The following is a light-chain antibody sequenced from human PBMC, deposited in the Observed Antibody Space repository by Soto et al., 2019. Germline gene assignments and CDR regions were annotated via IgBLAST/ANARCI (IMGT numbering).Light chain of an antibody. Sequence: SPGTLSLYPGERATISCRASQTLRRTYIAWYQQKPGQAPRVLIYGASKRATGIPDRFSGSGSGTDFSLTISRLEPEDVAVYYCHQYDNAPQTYGQGAKVDIK. CDR1: QTLRRTY. CDR3: HQYDNAPQT. V-gene: IGKV3-20*01. CDR2: GAS. J-gene: IGKJ2*01.